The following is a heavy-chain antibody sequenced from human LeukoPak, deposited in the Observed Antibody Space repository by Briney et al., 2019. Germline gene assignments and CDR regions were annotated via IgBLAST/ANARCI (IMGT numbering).Heavy chain of an antibody. CDR3: AREDIEVVPAPGYGMDD. D-gene: IGHD2-2*01. CDR1: GFTFSSYG. CDR2: ISGSGGST. V-gene: IGHV3-23*01. Sequence: GGSLRLSCAVSGFTFSSYGMSWVRQAPGKGLEWVSAISGSGGSTYYADSVKGRFTISRDNSKNTLYLQMNSLRAEDTAVYYCAREDIEVVPAPGYGMDDWGKGTTVTVSS. J-gene: IGHJ6*04.